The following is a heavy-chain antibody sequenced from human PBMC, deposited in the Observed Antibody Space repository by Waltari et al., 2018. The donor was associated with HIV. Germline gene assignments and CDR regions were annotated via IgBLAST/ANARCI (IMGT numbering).Heavy chain of an antibody. Sequence: QVHLVQSGAEVKKPGASVKVSCKASGYTFTSYGISWVRQAPGQGLEWMGWISAHNGNTNYAQNLQGRVTMTTDTSTNTAYMGLRSLRSDDTAVYYCARTYYYDSPREFDYWGQGTLVTVSS. J-gene: IGHJ4*02. CDR2: ISAHNGNT. V-gene: IGHV1-18*01. D-gene: IGHD3-22*01. CDR3: ARTYYYDSPREFDY. CDR1: GYTFTSYG.